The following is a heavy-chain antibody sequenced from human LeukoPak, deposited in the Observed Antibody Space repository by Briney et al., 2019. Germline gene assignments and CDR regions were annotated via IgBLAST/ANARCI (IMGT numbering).Heavy chain of an antibody. CDR2: FNPNSGGT. J-gene: IGHJ4*02. CDR1: GYTFTGYY. V-gene: IGHV1-2*02. CDR3: ATAYGSGSSRRTKFDY. Sequence: ASVKVYCKASGYTFTGYYMHWVRQAPGQGLEWMGWFNPNSGGTNYAQKFQGRVTMTRDTSISTAYMELSRLRSDDTAVYYCATAYGSGSSRRTKFDYWGQGTLVTVSS. D-gene: IGHD3-10*01.